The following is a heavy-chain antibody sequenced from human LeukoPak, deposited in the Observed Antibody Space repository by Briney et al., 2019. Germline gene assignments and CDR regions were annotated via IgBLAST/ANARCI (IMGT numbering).Heavy chain of an antibody. V-gene: IGHV1-18*01. CDR1: GYTFTRDS. Sequence: ASVKVSCKASGYTFTRDSINWVRQAPGQGLEWMGWISPYNDNAKYAQKFQGRVTMTTDTSTSTAYMEVRSLRFDDTAVYYCARRPTAVAGTSNHFDIWGQGTMVTVSS. CDR2: ISPYNDNA. CDR3: ARRPTAVAGTSNHFDI. D-gene: IGHD6-13*01. J-gene: IGHJ3*02.